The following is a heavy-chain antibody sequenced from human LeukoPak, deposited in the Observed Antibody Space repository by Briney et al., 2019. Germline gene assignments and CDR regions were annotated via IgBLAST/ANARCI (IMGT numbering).Heavy chain of an antibody. Sequence: GGSLRLACAASGFTFSSHAMSWVRQAAGKGLEWVSGIDGSGGSTYYADSVKGRFTISRDNAKNTLYLQMNSLRVEDTAMYYCARDSGSYFLYWGQGTLVTVSS. J-gene: IGHJ4*02. V-gene: IGHV3-23*01. D-gene: IGHD3-10*01. CDR3: ARDSGSYFLY. CDR1: GFTFSSHA. CDR2: IDGSGGST.